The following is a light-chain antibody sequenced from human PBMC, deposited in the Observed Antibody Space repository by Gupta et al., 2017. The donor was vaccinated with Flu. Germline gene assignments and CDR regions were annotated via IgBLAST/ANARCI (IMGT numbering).Light chain of an antibody. CDR2: SDG. Sequence: TITCTGRRKNIGSNTVNWYQQMPGAAPMVLIYSDGQRPSGIPERFSGSKSGNTATLTISRVEAGDEADYYCEVWDGSSIDYVFGTGTKVTVL. CDR3: EVWDGSSIDYV. CDR1: NIGSNT. V-gene: IGLV3-21*04. J-gene: IGLJ1*01.